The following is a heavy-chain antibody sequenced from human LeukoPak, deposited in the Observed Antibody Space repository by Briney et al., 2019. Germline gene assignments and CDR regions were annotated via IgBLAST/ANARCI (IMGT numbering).Heavy chain of an antibody. CDR2: ISASTSNT. Sequence: PGGSLRLSCAASGFTFSSYAMSWVRQAPGKGLAWVSGISASTSNTYYADSVKGRFTISRDNSKNTLYLQMNSLRAEDTAVYYCAKSIPYYDSSGYRDAFDIWGQGTMVTVSS. D-gene: IGHD3-22*01. CDR3: AKSIPYYDSSGYRDAFDI. J-gene: IGHJ3*02. V-gene: IGHV3-23*01. CDR1: GFTFSSYA.